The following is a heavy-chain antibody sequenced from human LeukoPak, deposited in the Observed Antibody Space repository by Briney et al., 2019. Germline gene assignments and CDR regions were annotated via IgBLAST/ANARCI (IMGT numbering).Heavy chain of an antibody. D-gene: IGHD2-2*01. CDR2: IQYDGSNK. Sequence: GGSLRLSCAASGFTFNTYGMNWVRQAPGKGLEWVAFIQYDGSNKYYAESVKGRFTISRDNSKNTLYLQMSSLRAEDTAVYYCAKSWCTTICYGIYDWGQGTLVTVS. J-gene: IGHJ4*02. CDR3: AKSWCTTICYGIYD. V-gene: IGHV3-30*02. CDR1: GFTFNTYG.